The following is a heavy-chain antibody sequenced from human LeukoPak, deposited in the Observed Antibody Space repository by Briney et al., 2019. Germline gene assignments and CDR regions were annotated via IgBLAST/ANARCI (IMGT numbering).Heavy chain of an antibody. J-gene: IGHJ3*02. CDR2: INEDGGAK. Sequence: GGSLRLSCAASGFTFSTSWMSWVRQGPGKGLEWVANINEDGGAKYYVDSVKGRFTISRDNAKNSLFLQMNSLRAEDTAVYYCARDVYDSGRGAFDIFGQGTMVTVSS. V-gene: IGHV3-7*01. D-gene: IGHD3-10*01. CDR3: ARDVYDSGRGAFDI. CDR1: GFTFSTSW.